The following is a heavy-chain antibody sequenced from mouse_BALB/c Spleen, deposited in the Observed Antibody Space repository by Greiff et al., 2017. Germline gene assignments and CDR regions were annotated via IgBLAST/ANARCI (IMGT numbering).Heavy chain of an antibody. D-gene: IGHD2-2*01. CDR1: GFSLTSYD. Sequence: QVQLKQSGPGLVAPSQSLSITCTVSGFSLTSYDISWIRQPPGKGLEWLGVIWTGGGTNYNSAFMSRLSISKDNSKSQVFLKMNSLQTDDTAIYYCVRYGYDGPWFAYWGQGTLVTVSA. J-gene: IGHJ3*01. V-gene: IGHV2-9-2*01. CDR3: VRYGYDGPWFAY. CDR2: IWTGGGT.